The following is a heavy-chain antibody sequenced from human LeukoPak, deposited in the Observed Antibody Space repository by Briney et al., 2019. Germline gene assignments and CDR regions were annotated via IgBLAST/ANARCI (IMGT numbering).Heavy chain of an antibody. CDR2: IYHSGST. Sequence: SETLSLTCAVSGYSISSGYYWCWIRQAPGKGLEWIGSIYHSGSTHYNPSLNSRVTISVETPKNQCSLKLSAVTAADAAVYYCARNGTSSYFDYWGQGTLVTVSS. D-gene: IGHD2-2*01. CDR1: GYSISSGYY. J-gene: IGHJ4*02. CDR3: ARNGTSSYFDY. V-gene: IGHV4-38-2*01.